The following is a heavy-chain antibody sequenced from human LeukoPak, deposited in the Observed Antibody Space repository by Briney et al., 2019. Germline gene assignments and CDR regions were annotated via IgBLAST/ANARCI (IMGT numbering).Heavy chain of an antibody. CDR2: ISSSTSYI. CDR3: ARALVGAFDY. V-gene: IGHV3-21*01. CDR1: GFTFSSYS. Sequence: GGSLRLSCAASGFTFSSYSMNWVRQAPGEGLEWVSSISSSTSYIYYADSVKGRFTIFRDNAKNSLYLQMNSLRAEDTAVYYCARALVGAFDYWGQGTLVTVSS. J-gene: IGHJ4*02. D-gene: IGHD1-26*01.